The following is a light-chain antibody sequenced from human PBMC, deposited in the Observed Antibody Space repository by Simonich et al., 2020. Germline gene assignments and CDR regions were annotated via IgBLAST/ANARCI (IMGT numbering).Light chain of an antibody. Sequence: QSALTQPASVSGSPGQSITISCTGTSRDVGGYNYVSWYQQHPGKAPKLMIYDVRKRPAGVANRFSGSKSGNPASLTISGLQAEDEADYYCSSYTSSWVFGGGTKLTVL. CDR1: SRDVGGYNY. CDR3: SSYTSSWV. J-gene: IGLJ3*02. V-gene: IGLV2-14*01. CDR2: DVR.